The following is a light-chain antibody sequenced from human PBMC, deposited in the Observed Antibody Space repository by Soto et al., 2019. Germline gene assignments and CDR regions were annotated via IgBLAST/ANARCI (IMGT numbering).Light chain of an antibody. CDR2: GAS. CDR3: QQYNNWPLT. J-gene: IGKJ4*01. CDR1: QSVNNN. Sequence: EIVMTQSPATLSVSPGERATLSCRASQSVNNNLAWYQHKPGQAPRLLIYGASARATGIPARFSGSGSGTEFSLTMSSLQSEDFAAYYCQQYNNWPLTFGGGTKVEIK. V-gene: IGKV3-15*01.